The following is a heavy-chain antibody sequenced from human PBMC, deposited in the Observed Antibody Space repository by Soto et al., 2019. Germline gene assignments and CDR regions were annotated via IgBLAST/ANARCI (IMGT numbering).Heavy chain of an antibody. CDR3: ARTVLSDFDY. CDR2: IYHTGST. Sequence: QVQLQESGPGLVKPSQTLSLTCTISGASISGGDWFWSWIRQPPGKGLEWLGYIYHTGSTSYSLSLKSRLLISVDTSKNQVSLQLDSVTAADTAVYFCARTVLSDFDYWGQGIRVAVSS. D-gene: IGHD4-4*01. J-gene: IGHJ4*02. V-gene: IGHV4-30-4*01. CDR1: GASISGGDWF.